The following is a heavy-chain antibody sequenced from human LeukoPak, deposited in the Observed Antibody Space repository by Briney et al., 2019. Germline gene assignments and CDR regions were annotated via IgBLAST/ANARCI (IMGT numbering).Heavy chain of an antibody. D-gene: IGHD1-26*01. J-gene: IGHJ4*02. Sequence: GGSLRLSCAASGFDFSNQAMSWVRQAPGKGLEWVSGISGGGGATYSADSVKGRFTISRDKSKNTMYLQMKSLRVEDTALYYCATISGNFDYLDYWGQGTLVTVST. CDR3: ATISGNFDYLDY. V-gene: IGHV3-23*01. CDR1: GFDFSNQA. CDR2: ISGGGGAT.